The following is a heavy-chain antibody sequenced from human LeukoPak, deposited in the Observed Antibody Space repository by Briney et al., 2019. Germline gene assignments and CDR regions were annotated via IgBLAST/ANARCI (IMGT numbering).Heavy chain of an antibody. V-gene: IGHV4-59*01. Sequence: SETLSLTCTVSGGSISSYYWSWIRQPPGKGLEWIGYIYYSGSTNYNPSLKSRVTISVDTSKNQFSLKLSSVTAADTAVYYCASYYDFWSGSYYFDYWGRGTLVTVSS. CDR1: GGSISSYY. CDR3: ASYYDFWSGSYYFDY. J-gene: IGHJ4*02. CDR2: IYYSGST. D-gene: IGHD3-3*01.